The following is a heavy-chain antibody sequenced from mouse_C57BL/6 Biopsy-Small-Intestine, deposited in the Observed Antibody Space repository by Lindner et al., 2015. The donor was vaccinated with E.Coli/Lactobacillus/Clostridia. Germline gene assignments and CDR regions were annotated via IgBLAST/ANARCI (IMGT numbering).Heavy chain of an antibody. CDR2: IDPANGNT. J-gene: IGHJ2*01. V-gene: IGHV14-3*01. CDR1: GFNIKDDY. CDR3: ARGPYYYDGSYNFDY. Sequence: VQLQESGAELVRPGASVKLSCTASGFNIKDDYMHWVKQRPGQGLEWIGRIDPANGNTKYAPKFQDKATITADTSSNTAYLQLSSLTSEDTAVYYCARGPYYYDGSYNFDYWGQGTTLTVSS. D-gene: IGHD1-1*01.